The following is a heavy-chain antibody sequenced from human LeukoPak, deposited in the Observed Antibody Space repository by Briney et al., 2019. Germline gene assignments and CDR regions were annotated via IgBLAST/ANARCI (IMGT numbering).Heavy chain of an antibody. Sequence: GGSLRLSCAASGFTFSSYAMSWVRQAPGKGLEWVSAISGSGGSTYYADSVKGRFTISRDNSKNTLYLQMNSLRAEDTAVYYCARGLRSVRGSDAFDIWGQGTMVTVSS. CDR2: ISGSGGST. CDR3: ARGLRSVRGSDAFDI. CDR1: GFTFSSYA. J-gene: IGHJ3*02. D-gene: IGHD2-15*01. V-gene: IGHV3-23*01.